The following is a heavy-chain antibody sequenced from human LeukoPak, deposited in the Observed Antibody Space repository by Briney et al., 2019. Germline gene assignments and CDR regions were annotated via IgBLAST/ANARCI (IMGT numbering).Heavy chain of an antibody. CDR3: ARDQVVVPAAIKVPFDY. CDR1: GYTFTGYY. J-gene: IGHJ4*02. CDR2: INPNSGGT. Sequence: ASVKVSCKASGYTFTGYYMHWVRQAPGQGLEWMGRINPNSGGTNYAQKFQGRVTMTRDTSISTAYMELSRLGSDDTAVYYCARDQVVVPAAIKVPFDYWGQGTLVTVS. D-gene: IGHD2-2*02. V-gene: IGHV1-2*06.